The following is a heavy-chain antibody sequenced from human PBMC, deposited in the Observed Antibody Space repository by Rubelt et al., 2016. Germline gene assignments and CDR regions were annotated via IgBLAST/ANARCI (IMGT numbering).Heavy chain of an antibody. CDR1: GFTFSSYA. V-gene: IGHV3-23*04. D-gene: IGHD2-15*01. CDR3: AKDYISGDGMWDIEY. CDR2: VSGGGGST. J-gene: IGHJ4*02. Sequence: EVQLVESGGGLVQPGGSLRLSCAASGFTFSSYAMTWVRQAPGKGLECVSGVSGGGGSTDYADSVKGRFTIFRDNSRNMVYLQMNSLRAEDTAIYYCAKDYISGDGMWDIEYWGQGTSVTVSS.